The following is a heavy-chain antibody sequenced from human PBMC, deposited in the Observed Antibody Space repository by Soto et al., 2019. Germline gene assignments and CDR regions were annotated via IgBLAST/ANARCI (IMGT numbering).Heavy chain of an antibody. CDR2: ISGSGGST. V-gene: IGHV3-23*01. CDR3: AALRGAYHAFDI. Sequence: EVQLLESGGVLVQPGGSLRLSCAASGFTFSSYAMSWVRQAPGKGLEWVSVISGSGGSTYYADSVKGRFTISRDNSKNTLYLQMNSLRAEDTAVYYSAALRGAYHAFDIWCQGTMVAVSS. J-gene: IGHJ3*02. CDR1: GFTFSSYA. D-gene: IGHD2-2*01.